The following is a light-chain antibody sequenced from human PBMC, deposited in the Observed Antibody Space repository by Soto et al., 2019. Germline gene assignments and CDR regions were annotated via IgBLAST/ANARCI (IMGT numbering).Light chain of an antibody. CDR1: SSDVGANNY. Sequence: QSVLTQPASVSGSPVQPITISCTGTSSDVGANNYVSWYQHHPGKAPKLLIYEVSNRPSGVSSRFSGSKSGNTASLTISGLQAEDEAAYYCSSYINSINFVVFGGGTPLTVL. V-gene: IGLV2-14*01. CDR3: SSYINSINFVV. CDR2: EVS. J-gene: IGLJ2*01.